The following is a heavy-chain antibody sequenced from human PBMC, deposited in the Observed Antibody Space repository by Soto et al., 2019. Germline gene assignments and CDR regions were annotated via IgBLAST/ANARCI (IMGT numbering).Heavy chain of an antibody. D-gene: IGHD5-18*01. CDR2: ISESGDNT. CDR3: AKGGYKYGLDP. CDR1: GFTFSSSA. J-gene: IGHJ5*02. Sequence: LRLSCAASGFTFSSSAMSWVRQAPGKGPEWVSAISESGDNTFSADSVKGRFTISRDNTKNTLYLQMNSLRAEDTPLYFCAKGGYKYGLDPWGQGTLVTVSS. V-gene: IGHV3-23*01.